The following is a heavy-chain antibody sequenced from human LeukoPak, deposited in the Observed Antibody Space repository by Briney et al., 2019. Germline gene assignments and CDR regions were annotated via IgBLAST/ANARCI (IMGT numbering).Heavy chain of an antibody. J-gene: IGHJ4*01. CDR1: GFNFDVYA. CDR3: AKTRGGNPRYYFDY. Sequence: GGSLRLSCAASGFNFDVYAMSWVRQAPGKGLEWVSVVSGSGDFIYYGDSVKGRFTISRDNSKNTLYLQMSSLRAEDTALYYCAKTRGGNPRYYFDYWGHGTLVTVSS. CDR2: VSGSGDFI. V-gene: IGHV3-23*01. D-gene: IGHD4-23*01.